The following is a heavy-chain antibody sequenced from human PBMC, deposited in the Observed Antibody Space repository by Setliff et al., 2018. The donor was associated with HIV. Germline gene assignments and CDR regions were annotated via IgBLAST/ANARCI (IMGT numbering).Heavy chain of an antibody. CDR1: GDSITTGVYY. V-gene: IGHV4-61*10. J-gene: IGHJ6*03. CDR2: IYASDNSGST. Sequence: SETLSLTCTVSGDSITTGVYYWSWIRQPAGQGLEWIGHIYASDNSGSTSYNPSLKSRVTISVDTSKNQFSLKLSPVTAADTAVYYCARGYYMGVWAKGTTVTVSS. CDR3: ARGYYMGV.